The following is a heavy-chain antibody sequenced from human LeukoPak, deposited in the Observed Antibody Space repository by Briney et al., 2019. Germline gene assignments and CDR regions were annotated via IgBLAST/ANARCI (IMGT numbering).Heavy chain of an antibody. Sequence: GGSLRLSCVGAGFTFSNYAMTWVRQAPGKGLGWVSGISGSGDRTYYADSVKGRFTISRDNSKNTLYLQTNSLTDDDSAVYYCAKDRIPVAGRQDIWDYWGQGTLVTVSS. D-gene: IGHD6-19*01. CDR1: GFTFSNYA. CDR3: AKDRIPVAGRQDIWDY. CDR2: ISGSGDRT. J-gene: IGHJ4*02. V-gene: IGHV3-23*01.